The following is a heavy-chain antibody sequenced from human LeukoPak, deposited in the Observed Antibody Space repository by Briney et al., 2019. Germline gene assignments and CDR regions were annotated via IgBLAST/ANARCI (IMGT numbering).Heavy chain of an antibody. CDR1: GYTFSNYD. CDR2: MNPNNANT. J-gene: IGHJ4*02. CDR3: ARGPLLEVAGRELSY. D-gene: IGHD6-19*01. V-gene: IGHV1-8*01. Sequence: ASVKVSCKTSGYTFSNYDPNWVRQATGQGLEWMGWMNPNNANTGYAQKFQGRLTMTRDISISTAYMELSSLTSEDTAVYYCARGPLLEVAGRELSYWGQGTLVTVSS.